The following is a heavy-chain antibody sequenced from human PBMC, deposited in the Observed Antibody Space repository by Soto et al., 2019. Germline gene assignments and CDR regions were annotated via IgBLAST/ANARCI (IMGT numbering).Heavy chain of an antibody. CDR3: AGGVTYDGNFDI. CDR2: IVVGSGNT. Sequence: SVKVSCKASGFTFTSSAMQWVRQARGQRLEWIGWIVVGSGNTNYAQKFQERVSITRDMSTRTAYMELSSLRSEDTAVYYCAGGVTYDGNFDIWGQGTMVTVSS. D-gene: IGHD5-12*01. V-gene: IGHV1-58*02. J-gene: IGHJ3*02. CDR1: GFTFTSSA.